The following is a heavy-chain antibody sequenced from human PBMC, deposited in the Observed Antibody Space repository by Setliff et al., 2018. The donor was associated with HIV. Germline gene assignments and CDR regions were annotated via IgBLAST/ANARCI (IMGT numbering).Heavy chain of an antibody. J-gene: IGHJ3*02. Sequence: GESLKISCKGSGYSFPNNWIGWVRQMPGKGLEWMGFIYPENSDARYSPSFEGQVTISADNSNTTAYLQWSSLKASDTAMYFCARLSQRIRIFGVINRGEEFDIWGQGTMVTVSS. CDR2: IYPENSDA. D-gene: IGHD3-3*01. CDR1: GYSFPNNW. V-gene: IGHV5-51*01. CDR3: ARLSQRIRIFGVINRGEEFDI.